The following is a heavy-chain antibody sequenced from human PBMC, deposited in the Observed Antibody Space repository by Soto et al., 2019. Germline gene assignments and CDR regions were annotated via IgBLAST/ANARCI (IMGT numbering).Heavy chain of an antibody. CDR1: GGSFSGYC. V-gene: IGHV4-34*01. Sequence: SETLSLTCAVYGGSFSGYCWSWIRQPPGKGLEWIGEINHSGSTNYNPSLKSRVTISVDTSKNQFSLKLSSVTAADTAVYYCARWGCSGGSCPYYYYYYGMDVWGQGTTVTVSS. CDR3: ARWGCSGGSCPYYYYYYGMDV. J-gene: IGHJ6*02. D-gene: IGHD2-15*01. CDR2: INHSGST.